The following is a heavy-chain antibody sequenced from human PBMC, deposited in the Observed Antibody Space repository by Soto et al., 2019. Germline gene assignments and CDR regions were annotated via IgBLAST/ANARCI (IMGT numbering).Heavy chain of an antibody. D-gene: IGHD1-20*01. J-gene: IGHJ6*02. CDR2: INHSGST. CDR1: GGSFSGYY. V-gene: IGHV4-34*01. Sequence: SETLSLTCAVYGGSFSGYYWSWIRQPPGKGLEWIGEINHSGSTNYNPSLKSRVTISVDTSKNQFSLKLSSVTAADTAVYYCARNVLARVRYNWNVDFYYYYYRMDVWGQGTTVTVSS. CDR3: ARNVLARVRYNWNVDFYYYYYRMDV.